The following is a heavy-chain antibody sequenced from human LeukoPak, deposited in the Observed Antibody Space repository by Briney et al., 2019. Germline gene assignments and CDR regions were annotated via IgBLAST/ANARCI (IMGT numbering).Heavy chain of an antibody. CDR3: AKDPGAAVPGYYMDV. Sequence: PGGSLRLSCAVSGFSVSVNYMSWVRQAPGKGLEWVSVFFSSGYTKYADSVKGRFTISRDNSENTLNLEMNSLRAEDTAVYYCAKDPGAAVPGYYMDVWGKGTTVTVSS. J-gene: IGHJ6*03. D-gene: IGHD6-19*01. CDR2: FFSSGYT. V-gene: IGHV3-66*01. CDR1: GFSVSVNY.